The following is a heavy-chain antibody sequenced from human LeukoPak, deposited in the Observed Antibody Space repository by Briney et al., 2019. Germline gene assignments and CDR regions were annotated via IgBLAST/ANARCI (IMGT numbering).Heavy chain of an antibody. V-gene: IGHV1-2*02. J-gene: IGHJ3*02. Sequence: ASVKVSCKASGYTFNRYGISWVRQAPGQGLEWMGWINPNSGGTNYAQKFQGRVTMTRDTSISTAYMELSRLRSDDTAVYYCAREWSLRDAFDIWGQGTMVTVSS. CDR2: INPNSGGT. CDR1: GYTFNRYG. D-gene: IGHD4-17*01. CDR3: AREWSLRDAFDI.